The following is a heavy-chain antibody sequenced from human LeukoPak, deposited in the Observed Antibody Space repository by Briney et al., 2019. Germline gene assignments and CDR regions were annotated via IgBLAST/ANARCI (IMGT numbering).Heavy chain of an antibody. CDR1: GGSISSGSYY. Sequence: SQTLSLTCTVSGGSISSGSYYWSWIRQPAGKGLEWIGRIYTSGSTNYNPSLKSRVTISVDTSKNQFSLKLSSVTAAGTAVYYCARDGVVGATKESYYYYMDVWGKGTTVTVSS. D-gene: IGHD1-26*01. CDR3: ARDGVVGATKESYYYYMDV. J-gene: IGHJ6*03. CDR2: IYTSGST. V-gene: IGHV4-61*02.